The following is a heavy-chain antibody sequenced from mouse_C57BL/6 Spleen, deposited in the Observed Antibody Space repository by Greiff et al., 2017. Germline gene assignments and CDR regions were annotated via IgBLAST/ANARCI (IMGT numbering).Heavy chain of an antibody. CDR1: GYTFTSYW. Sequence: QVQLQQPGAELVKPGASVKLSCKASGYTFTSYWMQWVKQRPGQGLEWIGEIDPSDSYTNYNQKFKGKATLTLDPSSSTAYMQLSSLTSADSAVYYCARWVNYYYGSSRGGWFAYWGQGTLVTVSA. CDR2: IDPSDSYT. CDR3: ARWVNYYYGSSRGGWFAY. V-gene: IGHV1-50*01. D-gene: IGHD1-1*01. J-gene: IGHJ3*01.